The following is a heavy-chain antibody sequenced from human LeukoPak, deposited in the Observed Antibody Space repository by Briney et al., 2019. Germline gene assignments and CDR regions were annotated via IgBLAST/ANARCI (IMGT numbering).Heavy chain of an antibody. D-gene: IGHD2-2*01. J-gene: IGHJ4*02. CDR1: GFTFSDYY. V-gene: IGHV3-11*01. CDR3: ARDIVVVPAAMMASSIPFDY. CDR2: ISSSGSTI. Sequence: GGSLRLSCAASGFTFSDYYMSWIRQAPGKGLEWVSYISSSGSTIYYADSVKGRFTISRDNAKNSLYLQMNSLRAEDTAVYYCARDIVVVPAAMMASSIPFDYWGQGTLVTVSS.